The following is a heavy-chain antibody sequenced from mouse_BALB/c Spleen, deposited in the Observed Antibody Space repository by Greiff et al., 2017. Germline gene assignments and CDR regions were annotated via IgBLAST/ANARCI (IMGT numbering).Heavy chain of an antibody. J-gene: IGHJ2*01. Sequence: EVQLQQSGPGLVKPSQSLSLTCSVTGYSITSGYYWNWIRQFPGNKLEWMGYISYDGSNNYNPSLKNRISITRDTSKNQFFLKLNSVTTEDTATYYCASSRIDAGLDYWGQGTTLTVSS. V-gene: IGHV3-6*02. CDR1: GYSITSGYY. CDR3: ASSRIDAGLDY. CDR2: ISYDGSN.